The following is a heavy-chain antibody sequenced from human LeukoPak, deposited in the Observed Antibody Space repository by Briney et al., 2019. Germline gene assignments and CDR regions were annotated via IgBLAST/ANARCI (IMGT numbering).Heavy chain of an antibody. CDR2: ISSSSTI. J-gene: IGHJ4*02. V-gene: IGHV3-48*01. CDR1: GFTFSNYN. Sequence: GGSLRLSCAASGFTFSNYNMNWVRQAPGKGLEWVSYISSSSTIHYAESVKGRFTISRDNARNSLYLQMNSLRAEDTAVYYCTTVGVGATGFDDYWGQGTLVTVSS. CDR3: TTVGVGATGFDDY. D-gene: IGHD1-26*01.